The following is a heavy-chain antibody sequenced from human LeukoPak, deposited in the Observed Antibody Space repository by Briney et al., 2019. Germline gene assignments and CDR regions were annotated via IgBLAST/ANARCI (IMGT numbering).Heavy chain of an antibody. V-gene: IGHV3-73*01. CDR1: GFTFSGSA. D-gene: IGHD3-10*01. Sequence: GGSLRLSCAASGFTFSGSAMHWVRQASGKGLEWVGRIRSKPNSYATAYAASVKGRFTISRDDSKNPAYLQMNSLKTEDTAVYYCTRTDDYYGSGSTHDYWGQGTLVTVSS. J-gene: IGHJ4*02. CDR2: IRSKPNSYAT. CDR3: TRTDDYYGSGSTHDY.